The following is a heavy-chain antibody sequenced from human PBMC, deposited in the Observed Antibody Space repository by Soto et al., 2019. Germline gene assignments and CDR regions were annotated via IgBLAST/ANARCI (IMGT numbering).Heavy chain of an antibody. V-gene: IGHV2-26*01. J-gene: IGHJ4*02. CDR2: IFSNDEK. CDR3: ARIDVTSGEFDY. CDR1: GFSLSNARMG. D-gene: IGHD3-10*01. Sequence: QVTLKESGPVLVKPTETLTLTCTVSGFSLSNARMGVSWIRQPPGKALEWLAHIFSNDEKSYSTSLKSRLTNPKDNAKSQVVPIMTSRDPRDTTTDYCARIDVTSGEFDYWGQGTLVTVSS.